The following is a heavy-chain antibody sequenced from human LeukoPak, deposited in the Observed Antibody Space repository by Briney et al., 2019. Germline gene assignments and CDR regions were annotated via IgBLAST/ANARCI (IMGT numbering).Heavy chain of an antibody. Sequence: GGSLRLSCAASGFTFSNYWMIWVRQAPGKGLEWVGNIKQGGSEKRYADSVRGRFSISRDNAQTSLYLQMNSLRAEDTAVYYCARASDPWLQLTWGQGTLVTVSS. V-gene: IGHV3-7*05. CDR3: ARASDPWLQLT. D-gene: IGHD5-24*01. CDR1: GFTFSNYW. J-gene: IGHJ5*02. CDR2: IKQGGSEK.